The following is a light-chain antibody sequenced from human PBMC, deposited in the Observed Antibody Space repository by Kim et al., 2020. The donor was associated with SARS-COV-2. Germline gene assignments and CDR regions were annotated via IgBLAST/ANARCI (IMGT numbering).Light chain of an antibody. Sequence: LGQTVRITCQGDNLRSYYASWYQQKPGQAPVLVIYGKNNRPSGIPDRFSGSSSGNTASLTITGAQAEDEADYYCNSRDSSGNHLVFGGGTQLTVL. CDR3: NSRDSSGNHLV. CDR2: GKN. V-gene: IGLV3-19*01. J-gene: IGLJ2*01. CDR1: NLRSYY.